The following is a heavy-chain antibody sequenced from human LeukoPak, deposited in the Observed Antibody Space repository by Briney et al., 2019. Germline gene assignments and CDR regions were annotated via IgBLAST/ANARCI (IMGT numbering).Heavy chain of an antibody. D-gene: IGHD6-13*01. J-gene: IGHJ6*02. CDR2: INPNSGGT. CDR3: AREDPERRGAYSSSPTPGWDV. V-gene: IGHV1-2*02. Sequence: ASVKVSCKASGYTFTGYYMHWVRQAPGQGLEWMGWINPNSGGTNYAQKFQGRVTMTRDTSISTAYMELSRLRSDDTAVYYCAREDPERRGAYSSSPTPGWDVWGQGTTVTVSS. CDR1: GYTFTGYY.